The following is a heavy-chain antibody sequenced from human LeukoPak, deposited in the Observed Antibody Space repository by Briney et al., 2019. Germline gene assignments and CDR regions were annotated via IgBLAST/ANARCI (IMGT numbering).Heavy chain of an antibody. Sequence: SETLSLTCAVSVYPISSGYYWGWTRQTPGKGLEWIGSIYHSGRTYYNPSHKRRDPISVDTSKNQFSLKLSSVTAADTAVYYCARHTSDVVPAAENWFDPGGQGTLVTVSS. D-gene: IGHD2-2*01. J-gene: IGHJ5*02. V-gene: IGHV4-38-2*01. CDR3: ARHTSDVVPAAENWFDP. CDR2: IYHSGRT. CDR1: VYPISSGYY.